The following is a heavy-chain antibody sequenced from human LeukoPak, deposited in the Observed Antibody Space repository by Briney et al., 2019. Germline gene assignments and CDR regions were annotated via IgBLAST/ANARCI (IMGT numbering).Heavy chain of an antibody. V-gene: IGHV3-11*01. CDR3: ARSKRTYDF. J-gene: IGHJ4*02. CDR2: ISNRGYSK. CDR1: GFNFSDHY. Sequence: GGSLRLSCAVSGFNFSDHYMNWIRQAPGRGLEWVSYISNRGYSKYYADSVKGRFTVSRDNSNNSLYLQMNSLRAEDTAVYYCARSKRTYDFWGEGTLCTVSS.